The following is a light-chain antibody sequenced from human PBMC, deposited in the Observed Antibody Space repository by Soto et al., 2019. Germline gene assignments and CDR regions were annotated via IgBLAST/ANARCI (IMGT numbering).Light chain of an antibody. V-gene: IGKV3-11*01. CDR3: QQRSNWLFT. Sequence: EIVLTQSPGTLSLSPGERATLSCRASQSVSSYLAWYQQKPGQAPRLLIYDASSRATGIPARFSGGGSGTDFTLTISSLEPEDFAVYYCQQRSNWLFTFGPGTKVDI. CDR2: DAS. J-gene: IGKJ3*01. CDR1: QSVSSY.